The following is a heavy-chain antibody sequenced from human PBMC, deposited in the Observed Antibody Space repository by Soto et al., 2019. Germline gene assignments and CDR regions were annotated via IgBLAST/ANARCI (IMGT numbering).Heavy chain of an antibody. V-gene: IGHV4-59*01. Sequence: QVQLQESGPGLVKPSETLSLTCIVSGGSISSYYWSWIRQPPGKGLEWIGYIYYSGSTNYNPSLKSRVTISVHTSKNQFSLKLTSVTAADTAVYYCARSNSGYDSGDYWGQGTLVTVSS. CDR1: GGSISSYY. J-gene: IGHJ4*02. D-gene: IGHD5-12*01. CDR2: IYYSGST. CDR3: ARSNSGYDSGDY.